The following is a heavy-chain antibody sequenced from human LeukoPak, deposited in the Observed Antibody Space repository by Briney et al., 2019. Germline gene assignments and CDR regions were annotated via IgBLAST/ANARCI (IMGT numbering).Heavy chain of an antibody. CDR2: ISGSGGST. Sequence: PGGSLRLSCAASGFTFNTYAMTWVRQAPGKGLKWVSAISGSGGSTYYADSVKGRFTISRDNSKNTLYLQMNSLRADDTAVYYCARDTRIEWLRFLDYWGQGILVTVSS. CDR3: ARDTRIEWLRFLDY. V-gene: IGHV3-23*01. CDR1: GFTFNTYA. J-gene: IGHJ4*02. D-gene: IGHD5-12*01.